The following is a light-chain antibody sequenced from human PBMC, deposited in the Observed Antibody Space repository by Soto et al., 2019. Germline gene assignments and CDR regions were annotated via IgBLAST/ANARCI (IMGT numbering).Light chain of an antibody. CDR1: QSISSY. CDR3: QQRSNWPLT. CDR2: DAS. V-gene: IGKV3-11*01. Sequence: VVTQSTANLSLFAGEQTSLSCRASQSISSYLAWYQQKLGQAPRLLIYDASNRATGVPARFSGSGSGTDVTITISSLEPEDGPVYDCQQRSNWPLTFGQGTRLEIK. J-gene: IGKJ5*01.